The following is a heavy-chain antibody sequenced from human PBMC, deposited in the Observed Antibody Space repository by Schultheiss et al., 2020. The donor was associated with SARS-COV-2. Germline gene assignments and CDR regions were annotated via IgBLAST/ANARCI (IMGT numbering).Heavy chain of an antibody. CDR1: GFTVSSNY. D-gene: IGHD3-3*01. CDR2: ISGSGGST. J-gene: IGHJ4*02. CDR3: ARDSYYDFWSGYPPGDY. V-gene: IGHV3-53*01. Sequence: GGSLRLSCAASGFTVSSNYMSWVRQAPGKGLEWVSAISGSGGSTYYADSVKGRFTISRDNAKNSLYLQMNSLRAEDTAVYYCARDSYYDFWSGYPPGDYWGQGTLVTVSS.